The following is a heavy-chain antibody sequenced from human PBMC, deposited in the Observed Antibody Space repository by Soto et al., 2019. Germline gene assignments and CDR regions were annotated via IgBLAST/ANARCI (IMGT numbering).Heavy chain of an antibody. CDR3: ARPDYGSGSYPDY. J-gene: IGHJ4*02. CDR1: GFTFSTYG. D-gene: IGHD3-10*01. Sequence: GGSLRLSCAASGFTFSTYGMHWVRQAPGKGLEWVAVISYDGSNKYYADSVEGRFTISRDNSKNTLYLQMNSLRAEDTAVYYCARPDYGSGSYPDYWGQGTLVTV. CDR2: ISYDGSNK. V-gene: IGHV3-30*19.